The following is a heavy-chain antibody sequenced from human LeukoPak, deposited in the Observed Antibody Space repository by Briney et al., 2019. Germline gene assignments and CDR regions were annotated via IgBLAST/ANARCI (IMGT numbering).Heavy chain of an antibody. V-gene: IGHV4-39*01. Sequence: SETLSLTCIVSGGSISTNSYYWGWVRQPPGKGLEWIGSIFYSGNTYYNPSFRSRVSISVDTSKNQFSLKLFSVTAVDTAVYYCARVDIVTVPSANFDCWGQGTLVTVSS. CDR2: IFYSGNT. J-gene: IGHJ4*02. CDR1: GGSISTNSYY. CDR3: ARVDIVTVPSANFDC. D-gene: IGHD2-15*01.